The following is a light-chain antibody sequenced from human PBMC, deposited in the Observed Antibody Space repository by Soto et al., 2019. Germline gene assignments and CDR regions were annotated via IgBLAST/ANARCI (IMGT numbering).Light chain of an antibody. CDR1: SSDIGGYKY. V-gene: IGLV2-14*01. J-gene: IGLJ3*02. Sequence: QSALTQPASVSGSPGQSITISCTGTSSDIGGYKYVSWYQQHPGKVPKLIIFEVSNRPSGVSERFSGSKSANTASLTISGLQAEDEADYFCGSFTTSRIWVFGGGTKLTVL. CDR2: EVS. CDR3: GSFTTSRIWV.